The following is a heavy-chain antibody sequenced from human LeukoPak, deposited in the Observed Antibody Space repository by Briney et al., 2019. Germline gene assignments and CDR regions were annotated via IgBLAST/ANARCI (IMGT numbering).Heavy chain of an antibody. J-gene: IGHJ4*02. CDR1: GDSVSSNSAA. CDR2: TYYRSTWYN. V-gene: IGHV6-1*01. D-gene: IGHD5-12*01. CDR3: ARDMLRLGMTFDY. Sequence: SQTLSLTCAISGDSVSSNSAAWNWIRQSPSRGLEWLGRTYYRSTWYNDYAVSVKGRITINPDTSKNQFSLQLNSVTPEDTAVYYCARDMLRLGMTFDYWDQGTLVTVSS.